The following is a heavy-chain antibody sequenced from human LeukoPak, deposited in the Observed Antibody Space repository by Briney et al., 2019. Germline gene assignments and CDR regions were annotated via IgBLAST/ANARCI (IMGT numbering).Heavy chain of an antibody. V-gene: IGHV3-30*18. CDR1: GFTFSSYG. CDR2: ISYDGSNK. Sequence: GGSLRLSCAASGFTFSSYGMHWVRQAPGKGLERVAVISYDGSNKYYADSVKGRFTISRDNSKNTLYLQMNSLRAEDTAVYYCAKEGIAATYYYGMDVWGQGTTVTVSS. J-gene: IGHJ6*02. CDR3: AKEGIAATYYYGMDV. D-gene: IGHD6-13*01.